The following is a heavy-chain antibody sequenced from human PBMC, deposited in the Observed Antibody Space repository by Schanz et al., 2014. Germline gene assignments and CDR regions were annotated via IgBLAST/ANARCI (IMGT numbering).Heavy chain of an antibody. Sequence: EVQLLESGGGLVQPGGSLRLSCLASGFAFSSYSMNWVRQAPGKGLEWVSYISGSSRTIYYADSVKGRFTISRDNFKGALYLQMNSLRAEDTAVYYCARSRSGFYFDYWGQGTLVTVSS. J-gene: IGHJ4*02. V-gene: IGHV3-48*01. CDR2: ISGSSRTI. D-gene: IGHD1-26*01. CDR3: ARSRSGFYFDY. CDR1: GFAFSSYS.